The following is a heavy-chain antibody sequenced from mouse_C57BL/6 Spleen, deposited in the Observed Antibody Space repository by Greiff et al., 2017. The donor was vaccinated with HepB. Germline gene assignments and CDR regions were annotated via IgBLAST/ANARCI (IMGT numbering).Heavy chain of an antibody. J-gene: IGHJ2*01. D-gene: IGHD2-2*01. Sequence: VQLQQSGPGLVQPSPSLSITCTVSGFSLTSYGVHWVRQSPGKGLEWLGVIWSGGSTDYNAAFISRLSISKDNSTGQVFFKRNRLQADDTAIYYCARSMVTTVGYFDYWGQGTTLTVSS. CDR2: IWSGGST. V-gene: IGHV2-2*01. CDR3: ARSMVTTVGYFDY. CDR1: GFSLTSYG.